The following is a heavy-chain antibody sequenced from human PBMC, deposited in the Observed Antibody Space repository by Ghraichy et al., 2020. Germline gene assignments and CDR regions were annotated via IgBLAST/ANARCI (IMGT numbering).Heavy chain of an antibody. V-gene: IGHV4-34*01. CDR3: ARGWAPRTYYYGSGSLRNGNWFDP. J-gene: IGHJ5*02. Sequence: SETLSLTCAVYGGSFSGYYWSWIRQPPGKGLEWIGEINHSGSTNYNPSLKSRVTISVDTSKNQFSLKLSSVTAADTAVYYCARGWAPRTYYYGSGSLRNGNWFDPWGQGTLVTVSS. CDR1: GGSFSGYY. D-gene: IGHD3-10*01. CDR2: INHSGST.